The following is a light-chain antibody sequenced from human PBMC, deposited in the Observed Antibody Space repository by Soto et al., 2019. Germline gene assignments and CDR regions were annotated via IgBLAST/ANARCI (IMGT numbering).Light chain of an antibody. CDR1: QSISSN. Sequence: SLSPGELAILYCRASQSISSNLAWYQQKPGQAPRFLIYAASSRATGIPDRFSGSGSGTEFTLTISCLQPDDFATYYCQQYNPHWTFGQGAKVDIK. J-gene: IGKJ1*01. V-gene: IGKV3D-15*01. CDR3: QQYNPHWT. CDR2: AAS.